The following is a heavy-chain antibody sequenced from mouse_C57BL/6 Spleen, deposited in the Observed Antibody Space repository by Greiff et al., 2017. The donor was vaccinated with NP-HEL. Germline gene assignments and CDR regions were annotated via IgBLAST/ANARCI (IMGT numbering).Heavy chain of an antibody. D-gene: IGHD2-3*01. CDR1: GYTFTSYW. Sequence: QVQLQQPGTELVKPGASVKLSCKASGYTFTSYWMHWVKQRPGQGLEWIGNINPSNGGTNYNEKFKSKATLTVDKSSSTAYMPLSSLTSEDSAVYYCARWLLREGYFDVWGTGTTVTVSS. CDR3: ARWLLREGYFDV. CDR2: INPSNGGT. J-gene: IGHJ1*03. V-gene: IGHV1-53*01.